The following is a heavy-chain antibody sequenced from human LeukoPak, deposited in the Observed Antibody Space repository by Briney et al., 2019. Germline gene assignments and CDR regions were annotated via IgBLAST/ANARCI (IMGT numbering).Heavy chain of an antibody. CDR1: GFTFSSYE. Sequence: GGSLRLSXAASGFTFSSYEMNWVRQAPGKGLEWVSYISSSGSTIYYADSVKGRFTISRDNAKNSLYLQMNSLRAGDTAVYYCARDRFSGSYPEYFQHWGQGTLVTVSS. V-gene: IGHV3-48*03. J-gene: IGHJ1*01. CDR2: ISSSGSTI. D-gene: IGHD1-26*01. CDR3: ARDRFSGSYPEYFQH.